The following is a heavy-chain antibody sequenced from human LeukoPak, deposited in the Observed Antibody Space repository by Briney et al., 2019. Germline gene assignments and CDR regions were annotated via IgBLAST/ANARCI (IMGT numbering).Heavy chain of an antibody. CDR1: GGSISSYY. J-gene: IGHJ4*02. Sequence: QPSGTLSLTCGVSGGSISSYYWSWIRQPPGKGLEWIGYIYYSGSTNYNPSLKSRVTISVDTSKNQFSLKLSSVTAADTAVYYCARGASGSYLRGTFFDYWGQGTLVTVSS. CDR2: IYYSGST. D-gene: IGHD1-26*01. V-gene: IGHV4-59*01. CDR3: ARGASGSYLRGTFFDY.